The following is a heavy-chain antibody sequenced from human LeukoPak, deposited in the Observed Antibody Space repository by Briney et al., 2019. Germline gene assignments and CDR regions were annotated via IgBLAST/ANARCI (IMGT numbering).Heavy chain of an antibody. CDR1: GGSISSGGYY. CDR3: ARGNIAVAGRGAFDY. V-gene: IGHV4-31*03. D-gene: IGHD6-19*01. J-gene: IGHJ4*02. CDR2: IYYSGST. Sequence: SETLSLTCTVSGGSISSGGYYWSWIRQHPGKGLEWIGYIYYSGSTYYNPSLKSRVTISVDTSKNQFSLKLSSVTAADTAVYYCARGNIAVAGRGAFDYWGQGTLVTVSS.